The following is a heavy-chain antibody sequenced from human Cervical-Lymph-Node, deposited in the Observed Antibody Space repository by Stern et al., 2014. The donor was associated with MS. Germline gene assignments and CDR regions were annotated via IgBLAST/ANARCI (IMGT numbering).Heavy chain of an antibody. CDR3: ARSMVRGVINWFDP. CDR2: MNPNSGNT. J-gene: IGHJ5*02. CDR1: GYTFTSYD. Sequence: QVQLVESGAEVKKTGASVKVSCKASGYTFTSYDINWVRQATGQGLEWMGWMNPNSGNTGYAQKFQGRVTMTRNTSISTAYMELSSLRSEDTAVYYCARSMVRGVINWFDPWGQGTLVTVSS. D-gene: IGHD3-10*01. V-gene: IGHV1-8*01.